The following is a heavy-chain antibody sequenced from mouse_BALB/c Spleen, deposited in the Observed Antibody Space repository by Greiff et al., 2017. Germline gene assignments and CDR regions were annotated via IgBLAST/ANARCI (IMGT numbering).Heavy chain of an antibody. CDR2: SRNKANDYTT. J-gene: IGHJ3*01. Sequence: EVKLVESGGGLVQPGGSLRLSCATSGFTFSDFYMEWVRQPPGKRLEWIAASRNKANDYTTEYSASVKGRFIVSRDTSQSILYLQMNALRAEDTAIYYCASEPWDGFAYWGQGTLVTVSA. CDR3: ASEPWDGFAY. D-gene: IGHD4-1*01. CDR1: GFTFSDFY. V-gene: IGHV7-1*02.